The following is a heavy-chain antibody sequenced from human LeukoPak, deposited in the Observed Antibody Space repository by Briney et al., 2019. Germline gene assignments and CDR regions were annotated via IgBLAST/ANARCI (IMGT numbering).Heavy chain of an antibody. J-gene: IGHJ4*02. D-gene: IGHD3-22*01. V-gene: IGHV4-34*01. CDR2: INHSGST. CDR3: ARNLYDSSGSMGIYTFDY. Sequence: ASETLSLTCAVYGGSFSGYYWSWIRQPPGKGLEWIGEINHSGSTNYNPSLKSRVTISVDTSKNQFSLKLSSVTAADTAVYYCARNLYDSSGSMGIYTFDYWGQGTLVTVSS. CDR1: GGSFSGYY.